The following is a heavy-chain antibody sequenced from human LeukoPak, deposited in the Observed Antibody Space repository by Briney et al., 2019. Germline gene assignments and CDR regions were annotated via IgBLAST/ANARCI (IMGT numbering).Heavy chain of an antibody. Sequence: GGSVRLSCAASVFTFSSYAMSWVRQAPGKGLEGVSCISGSGGSTYYADSVKGRFTISRDNSKNTLYLQMNSLRAEDTAVYYCAKDLRRQWLANDAFDIWGQGTMVTVSS. D-gene: IGHD6-19*01. CDR3: AKDLRRQWLANDAFDI. CDR2: ISGSGGST. J-gene: IGHJ3*02. CDR1: VFTFSSYA. V-gene: IGHV3-23*01.